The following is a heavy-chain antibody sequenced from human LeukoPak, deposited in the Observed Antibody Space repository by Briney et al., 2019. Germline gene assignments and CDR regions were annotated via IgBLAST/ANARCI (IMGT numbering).Heavy chain of an antibody. Sequence: GGTLRLSCAASGFSFSSYSMNWVRQAPGKGLEWVSSISSTSSYIRYPDSVMGRFTISRDNAKNSLYLQMNSLRAEDTAVYYCARGVDTAMAIDYWGQGAQVTVSS. CDR2: ISSTSSYI. D-gene: IGHD5-18*01. CDR1: GFSFSSYS. CDR3: ARGVDTAMAIDY. J-gene: IGHJ4*02. V-gene: IGHV3-21*01.